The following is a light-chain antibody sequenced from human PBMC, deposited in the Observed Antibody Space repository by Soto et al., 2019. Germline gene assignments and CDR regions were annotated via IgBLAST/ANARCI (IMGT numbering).Light chain of an antibody. CDR2: GAS. CDR1: QSVSSN. CDR3: QQHDNWPPWT. Sequence: EIVMTQSPATLSVSPGERATLSCRASQSVSSNLAWYQQKPGQGPRLLIYGASTRASGIPARFRGSGSGTEFTLTISSPQSEDFALYYCQQHDNWPPWTCGQGTKVEIK. J-gene: IGKJ1*01. V-gene: IGKV3-15*01.